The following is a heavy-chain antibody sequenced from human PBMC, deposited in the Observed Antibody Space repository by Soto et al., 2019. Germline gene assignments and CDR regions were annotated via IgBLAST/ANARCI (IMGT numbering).Heavy chain of an antibody. CDR1: GVGFSTYG. CDR3: ARDPFVVVPATIGYYYYGMDV. V-gene: IGHV3-21*01. CDR2: IDSSGRNI. D-gene: IGHD2-2*01. Sequence: GGSLRLSCAASGVGFSTYGMNWVRQAPGKGPEWVSSIDSSGRNIYYADSVKGRFTISRDNAKNSLYLQMNSLRAEDTAIYYCARDPFVVVPATIGYYYYGMDVWGQGTTVTVSS. J-gene: IGHJ6*02.